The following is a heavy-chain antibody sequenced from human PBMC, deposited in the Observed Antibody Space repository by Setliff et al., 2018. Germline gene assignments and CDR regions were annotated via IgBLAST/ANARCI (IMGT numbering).Heavy chain of an antibody. CDR3: VKGSSDSRPYYFDY. D-gene: IGHD2-2*01. Sequence: PGWSLRLSCAASGFTFWSYAMSWVRQAPGKGLEWISAITHSGWDTYHADSVKGRFTISRANSQNTLFLQMNSLRVEDTAVYFCVKGSSDSRPYYFDYWGQGMLVTVSS. CDR2: ITHSGWDT. V-gene: IGHV3-23*01. J-gene: IGHJ4*02. CDR1: GFTFWSYA.